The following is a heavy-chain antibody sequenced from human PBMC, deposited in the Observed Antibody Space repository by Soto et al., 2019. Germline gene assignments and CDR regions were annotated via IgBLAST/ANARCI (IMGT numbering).Heavy chain of an antibody. Sequence: ASVKVSCKASGYTFTSYHSNWVRQSTGQGLECMGWMNPNSGNTGYAQKFQGRVTMTRNTSISTAYMELSSLRSEDTAVYYCARGMGIAARRRAFDIWGQGTMVTVSS. D-gene: IGHD6-6*01. CDR3: ARGMGIAARRRAFDI. V-gene: IGHV1-8*01. CDR1: GYTFTSYH. CDR2: MNPNSGNT. J-gene: IGHJ3*02.